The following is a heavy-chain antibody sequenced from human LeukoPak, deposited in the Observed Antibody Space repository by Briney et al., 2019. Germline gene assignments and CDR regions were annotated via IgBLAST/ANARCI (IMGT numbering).Heavy chain of an antibody. Sequence: SETLSLTCTVSGYSIRSGYYWGWIRQPPGKGLEWIGSIYHSGSTYYNPSLKGRVTISVDTSKNQFSLKLSSVTAADTAVYYCARKLRFLDPFDYWGQGTLVTVSS. CDR2: IYHSGST. J-gene: IGHJ4*02. V-gene: IGHV4-38-2*02. CDR1: GYSIRSGYY. D-gene: IGHD3-3*01. CDR3: ARKLRFLDPFDY.